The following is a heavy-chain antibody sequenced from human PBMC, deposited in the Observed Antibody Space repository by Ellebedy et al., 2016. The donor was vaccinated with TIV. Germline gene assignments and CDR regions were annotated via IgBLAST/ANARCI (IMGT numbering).Heavy chain of an antibody. V-gene: IGHV3-74*01. CDR1: GFTFSNYW. CDR2: INSDGSAT. J-gene: IGHJ5*02. Sequence: GESLKISCAASGFTFSNYWMHWVRQAPGKGLVWVSRINSDGSATNHADSVKGRFTISRDNAKNTLYLQMNSLRDDDTAIYYCVRDPYSYGPWGQGTLVTVSP. CDR3: VRDPYSYGP. D-gene: IGHD1-26*01.